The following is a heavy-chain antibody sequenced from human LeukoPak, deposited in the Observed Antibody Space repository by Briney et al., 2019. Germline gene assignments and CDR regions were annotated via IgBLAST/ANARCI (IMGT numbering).Heavy chain of an antibody. V-gene: IGHV3-11*01. CDR2: ISSSGSSK. CDR3: ARGKYQPVYYSSMDV. D-gene: IGHD6-6*01. J-gene: IGHJ6*03. Sequence: PGGSLRLSCAASGFTFSDYYMSWIRRAPGKGLEWVSYISSSGSSKSHDSVKGRFTISRDNAKNSLYLQMNSLRAEDSAVYYCARGKYQPVYYSSMDVWGKGTTVTVSS. CDR1: GFTFSDYY.